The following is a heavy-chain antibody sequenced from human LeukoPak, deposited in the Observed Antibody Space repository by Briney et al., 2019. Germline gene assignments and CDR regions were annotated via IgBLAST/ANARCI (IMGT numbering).Heavy chain of an antibody. CDR1: GGSISSYY. J-gene: IGHJ6*03. Sequence: MASETLSLTCTVSGGSISSYYWSWIRQPAGKGLEWIGRIYTSGSTNYNPSLKSRVTMSVDTSKNQFSLKLSSVTAADTAVYYCASEVVAATRTPYYYYMDVWGKGTTVTISS. V-gene: IGHV4-4*07. CDR2: IYTSGST. CDR3: ASEVVAATRTPYYYYMDV. D-gene: IGHD2-15*01.